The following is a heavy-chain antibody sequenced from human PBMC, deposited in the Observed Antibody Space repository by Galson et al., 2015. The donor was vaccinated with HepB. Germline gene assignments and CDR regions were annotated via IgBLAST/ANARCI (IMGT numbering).Heavy chain of an antibody. CDR1: GYSSTTYG. V-gene: IGHV1-18*01. Sequence: QSGAEVKKPGASVKVSCKASGYSSTTYGISWVRQAPGQGLEWMGWISPYSGNTNYAQNFQGRVTMTTDTSTRTVYMEVRSLKFDDTAVYYCARLGTAAGFLDYWGQGTLVTVSS. CDR3: ARLGTAAGFLDY. J-gene: IGHJ4*02. CDR2: ISPYSGNT. D-gene: IGHD6-13*01.